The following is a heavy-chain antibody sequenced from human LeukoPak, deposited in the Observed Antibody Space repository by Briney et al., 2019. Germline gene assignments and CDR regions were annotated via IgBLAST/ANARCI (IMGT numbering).Heavy chain of an antibody. Sequence: SETLSLTCAVYGGSFSGYYWSWIRQPPGKGLEWIGEINHSGSTNYNPSLKSRVTISVDTSKNQFSLKLSSVTAADTAVYYCARASRPGGIVVVPAAIFVNYYYGMDVWGQGTTVTVSS. CDR2: INHSGST. CDR1: GGSFSGYY. D-gene: IGHD2-2*02. V-gene: IGHV4-34*01. J-gene: IGHJ6*02. CDR3: ARASRPGGIVVVPAAIFVNYYYGMDV.